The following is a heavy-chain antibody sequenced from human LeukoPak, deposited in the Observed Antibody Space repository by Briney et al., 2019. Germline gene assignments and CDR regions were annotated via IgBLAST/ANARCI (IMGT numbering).Heavy chain of an antibody. J-gene: IGHJ3*02. CDR1: GFSLSTGGMR. Sequence: SGPALVKPTQTLTLTCTFSGFSLSTGGMRVNWIRQPPGKALEWLARIDWDDDKFYSTSLRTRLTISKDTSKNQVVLTVTNMDPVDTATYYCAREQTNHNAVDIWGQGTMVTVSS. D-gene: IGHD1-14*01. V-gene: IGHV2-70*04. CDR2: IDWDDDK. CDR3: AREQTNHNAVDI.